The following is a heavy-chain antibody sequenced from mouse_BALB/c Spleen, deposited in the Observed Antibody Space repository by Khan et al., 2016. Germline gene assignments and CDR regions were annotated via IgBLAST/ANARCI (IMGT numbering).Heavy chain of an antibody. J-gene: IGHJ3*01. V-gene: IGHV3-2*02. CDR1: LLLINRDYA. CDR2: MHYSGST. Sequence: EVQLEETVPGLGKKAHQSSDPFIVRLLLINRDYAWNWIRQFPGNKLEWMGYMHYSGSTSYNPSLNSLISITRDSSKNQFLLHLNSVTSSDTASYCCAGWFACWGRGSLVTVSA. CDR3: AGWFAC.